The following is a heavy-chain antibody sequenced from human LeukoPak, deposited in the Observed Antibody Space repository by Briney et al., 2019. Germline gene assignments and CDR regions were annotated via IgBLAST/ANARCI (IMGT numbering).Heavy chain of an antibody. CDR1: GYTFTGYY. Sequence: ASVKVSCKASGYTFTGYYIHWVRQAPGQGLEWMGWIDPNSGGTKYAQKFQGRVTMTRDTSISTAYMELSRLRSDDTAVYYCARYYDILTGLYYFDYWGQGTLVTVSS. CDR3: ARYYDILTGLYYFDY. J-gene: IGHJ4*02. V-gene: IGHV1-2*02. D-gene: IGHD3-9*01. CDR2: IDPNSGGT.